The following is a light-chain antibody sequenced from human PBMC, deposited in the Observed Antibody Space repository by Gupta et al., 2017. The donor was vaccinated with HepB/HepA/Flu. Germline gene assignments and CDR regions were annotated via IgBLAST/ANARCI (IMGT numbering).Light chain of an antibody. Sequence: DIPLTQSPSFLSASVGDRVTITCRASQGISSYLAWYQQRPGKAPNLLIYAASTLQSGVPSRFSGTGSETXFTRTIXSLKTEDFATYYCQQFKREPVTFGXGTRLEIK. CDR2: AAS. CDR1: QGISSY. CDR3: QQFKREPVT. V-gene: IGKV1-9*01. J-gene: IGKJ5*01.